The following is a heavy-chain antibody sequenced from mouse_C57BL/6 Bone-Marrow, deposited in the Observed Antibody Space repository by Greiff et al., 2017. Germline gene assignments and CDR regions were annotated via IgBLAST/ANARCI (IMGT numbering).Heavy chain of an antibody. D-gene: IGHD2-4*01. CDR1: GYTFTSYW. CDR3: GRSGLYDYEGFDY. Sequence: VQLQQPGAELVKPGASVKLSCKASGYTFTSYWMQWVKQRPGQGLEWIGEIDPSDSYTNYNQKFKGKATLTVDTSSSTAYMQLSSLTSEDSAVYYCGRSGLYDYEGFDYWGQGTTLSVSS. CDR2: IDPSDSYT. J-gene: IGHJ2*01. V-gene: IGHV1-50*01.